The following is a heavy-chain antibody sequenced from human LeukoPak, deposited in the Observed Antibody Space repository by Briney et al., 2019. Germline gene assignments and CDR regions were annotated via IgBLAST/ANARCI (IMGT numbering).Heavy chain of an antibody. CDR2: INHSGST. CDR3: ARGPPPYSSGSVDY. CDR1: GYSIRSGYY. V-gene: IGHV4-38-2*02. D-gene: IGHD6-19*01. Sequence: PSETLSLTCTVSGYSIRSGYYWGWIRQPPGKGLEWIGSINHSGSTYYKPSLKSRVTISVDTAKNQFSLKLSSVTAADTAVYYCARGPPPYSSGSVDYWGQGTLVTVSS. J-gene: IGHJ4*02.